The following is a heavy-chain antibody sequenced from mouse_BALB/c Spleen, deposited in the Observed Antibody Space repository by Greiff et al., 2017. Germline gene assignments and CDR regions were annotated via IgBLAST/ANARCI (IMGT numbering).Heavy chain of an antibody. CDR3: ARVATAYYFDY. CDR1: GFTFSSYA. D-gene: IGHD1-2*01. V-gene: IGHV5-9-4*01. CDR2: ISSGGSYT. Sequence: EVQGVESGGGLVKPGGSLKLSCAASGFTFSSYAMSWVRQSPEKRLEWVAEISSGGSYTYYPDTVTGRFTISRDNAKNTLYLEMSSLRSEDTAMYYCARVATAYYFDYWGQGTTLTVSS. J-gene: IGHJ2*01.